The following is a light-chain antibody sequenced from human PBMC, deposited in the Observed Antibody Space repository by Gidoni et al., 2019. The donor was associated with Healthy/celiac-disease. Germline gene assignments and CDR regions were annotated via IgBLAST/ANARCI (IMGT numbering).Light chain of an antibody. CDR1: QSVLYSSTNYNY. Sequence: DFVMTQSPDSLAVSLGERATINCRSSQSVLYSSTNYNYLAWYQQKPGQPPKLLIYWASPRESGVPDRFIGSGSGTDFTLTITSLQAEDVAVYSCQQYYNDPFTFGPGTKV. J-gene: IGKJ3*01. CDR2: WAS. CDR3: QQYYNDPFT. V-gene: IGKV4-1*01.